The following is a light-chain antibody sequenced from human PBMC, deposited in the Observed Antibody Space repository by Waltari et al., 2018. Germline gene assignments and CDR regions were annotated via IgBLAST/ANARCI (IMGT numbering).Light chain of an antibody. Sequence: QSALTQPASVSGSPGQAITTPCTVTSAHVRHFDYVSWYQQYPGKAPNLMIYAVSNRPSGVSDRFSGSKSGSTASLTISGLQAEDEADYYCALYTSRGVFGGGTKLTVL. CDR2: AVS. J-gene: IGLJ3*02. CDR1: SAHVRHFDY. CDR3: ALYTSRGV. V-gene: IGLV2-14*03.